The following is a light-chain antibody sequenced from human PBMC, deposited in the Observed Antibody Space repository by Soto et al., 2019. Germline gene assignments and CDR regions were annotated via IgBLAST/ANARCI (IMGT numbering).Light chain of an antibody. Sequence: DIQMTQSPSSLSASVGDRVTITCRASQSISSYLNWYQQKPGEAPKLLIYAASSLQSGVSSRFSGSGSATDFTLTISSLQPDDFATYYCQQYNSYSGAFGQGTKVDIK. V-gene: IGKV1-39*01. CDR3: QQYNSYSGA. CDR1: QSISSY. CDR2: AAS. J-gene: IGKJ1*01.